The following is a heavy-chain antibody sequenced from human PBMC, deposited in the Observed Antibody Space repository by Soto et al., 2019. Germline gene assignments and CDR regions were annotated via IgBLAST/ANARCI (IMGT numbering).Heavy chain of an antibody. V-gene: IGHV3-11*06. D-gene: IGHD1-7*01. CDR3: ARGGVKGTTSRGQVYN. CDR1: GFTFSDYY. CDR2: ISSSGDST. Sequence: QVQVVESGGGLVKPGGFLRLSCAASGFTFSDYYMSWIRQAPGKGLEWVSFISSSGDSTKYADSVKGRFTISRDNAKNSLYLQLNSVRAEDTAVYYCARGGVKGTTSRGQVYNWGQGTLVTVSS. J-gene: IGHJ4*02.